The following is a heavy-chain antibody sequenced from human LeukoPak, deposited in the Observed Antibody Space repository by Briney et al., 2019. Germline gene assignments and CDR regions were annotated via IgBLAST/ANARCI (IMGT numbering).Heavy chain of an antibody. D-gene: IGHD2-21*02. V-gene: IGHV3-7*01. CDR3: AKDIVGGGDDY. CDR2: IQEDGKKE. CDR1: GFTFSSYW. Sequence: PGGSLRLSCAASGFTFSSYWMSWARQAPGKGLEWVANIQEDGKKENYVDSVRGRFTISRDNAKNSIYLQMNSLRVEDTAVYYCAKDIVGGGDDYWGQGTLVIVSS. J-gene: IGHJ4*02.